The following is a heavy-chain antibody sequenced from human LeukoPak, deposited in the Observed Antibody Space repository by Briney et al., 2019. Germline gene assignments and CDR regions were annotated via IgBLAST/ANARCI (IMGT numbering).Heavy chain of an antibody. CDR1: DGSINSTSYY. CDR2: IYYSGNS. Sequence: PSETLSLTCTVSDGSINSTSYYWGWIRQPPGKGLEWIGSIYYSGNSYLNPSLKSRVTISVDTSKSQFSLILSSVTAADTAVYYCSRLQGWLLGHFDYWDQGTLVTVSS. J-gene: IGHJ4*02. V-gene: IGHV4-39*01. D-gene: IGHD3-22*01. CDR3: SRLQGWLLGHFDY.